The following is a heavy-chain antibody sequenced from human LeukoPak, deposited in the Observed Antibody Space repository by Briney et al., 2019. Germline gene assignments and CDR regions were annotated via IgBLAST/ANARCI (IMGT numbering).Heavy chain of an antibody. CDR2: INPNSGDT. CDR1: GYTFTGYY. CDR3: ARDLYSSGWTDAFDI. V-gene: IGHV1-2*02. Sequence: ASVKVSCKASGYTFTGYYMHWVRRAPGQGLEWMGWINPNSGDTNYSQKFQGRVSMTRDTSINAAYMELSRLTSDDTAVYYCARDLYSSGWTDAFDIWGQGTMATVSS. D-gene: IGHD6-19*01. J-gene: IGHJ3*02.